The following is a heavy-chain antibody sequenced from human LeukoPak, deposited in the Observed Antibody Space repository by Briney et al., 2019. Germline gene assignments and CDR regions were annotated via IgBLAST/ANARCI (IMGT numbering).Heavy chain of an antibody. Sequence: SETLSLTCTVSGGSISSSSYYWGWIRQPPGKGLEWIGSIYYSGSTYYNPSLKSRVTISVDTSKNQFSLKLSSVTAADTAVYYCARQEYYYGSGSYPPVLYFDYWGQGTLVTVSS. D-gene: IGHD3-10*01. J-gene: IGHJ4*02. CDR2: IYYSGST. CDR3: ARQEYYYGSGSYPPVLYFDY. CDR1: GGSISSSSYY. V-gene: IGHV4-39*07.